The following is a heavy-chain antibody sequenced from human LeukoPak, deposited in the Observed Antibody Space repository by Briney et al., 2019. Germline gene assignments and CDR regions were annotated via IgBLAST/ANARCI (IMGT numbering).Heavy chain of an antibody. J-gene: IGHJ4*02. CDR2: INEDGNKK. CDR1: GFTFSRYW. Sequence: GGSLRLSCTASGFTFSRYWMSWVRQAPGKGLEWVANINEDGNKKYYVDSVKGRFTIPRDNAKNSLYLQMNSLRAEDTAVYYCARGCSSTSCYDYWGQGTLVTVSS. V-gene: IGHV3-7*01. CDR3: ARGCSSTSCYDY. D-gene: IGHD2-2*01.